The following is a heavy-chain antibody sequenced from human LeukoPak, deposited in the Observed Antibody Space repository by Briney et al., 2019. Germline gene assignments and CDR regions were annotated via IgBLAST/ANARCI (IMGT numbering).Heavy chain of an antibody. J-gene: IGHJ4*02. V-gene: IGHV1-18*01. D-gene: IGHD3-16*01. Sequence: GSVKVSCKASGYTFTADGISWVRQAPGQGLEWMGWISANNGNTNYAQKVQGRVTMTRDTSTSTAYMELRSLRYDDTAVYYCSRDDGPFGGVRFDHWGQGTLVTVSS. CDR1: GYTFTADG. CDR3: SRDDGPFGGVRFDH. CDR2: ISANNGNT.